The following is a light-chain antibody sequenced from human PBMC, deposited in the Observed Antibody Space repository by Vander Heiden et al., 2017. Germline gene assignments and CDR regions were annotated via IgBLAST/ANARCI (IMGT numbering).Light chain of an antibody. CDR3: SSYTSSSTPYV. V-gene: IGLV2-14*01. J-gene: IGLJ1*01. CDR1: SSDVGGYNY. CDR2: DVS. Sequence: QSALTQPASVSGAPGQSITISCTGTSSDVGGYNYVSWYQQHPGKAPKLMSYDVSNRPSGVSNRFSGSKSGNTASLTISGLQAEDEADYYCSSYTSSSTPYVFGTGTKVT.